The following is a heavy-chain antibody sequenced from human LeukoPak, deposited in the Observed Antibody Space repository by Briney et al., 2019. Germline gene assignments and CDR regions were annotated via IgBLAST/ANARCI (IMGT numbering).Heavy chain of an antibody. CDR3: ARPHNWNDNNDAFDI. J-gene: IGHJ3*02. CDR2: ISGSGGST. D-gene: IGHD1-20*01. Sequence: GGSLRLSCAASGFTFSSYAMSWVRQAPGKGLEWVSAISGSGGSTYYADSVKGRFTISRDNSKNTLYLQMNSLRAEDTAVYYCARPHNWNDNNDAFDIWGKGTMVTVSS. CDR1: GFTFSSYA. V-gene: IGHV3-23*01.